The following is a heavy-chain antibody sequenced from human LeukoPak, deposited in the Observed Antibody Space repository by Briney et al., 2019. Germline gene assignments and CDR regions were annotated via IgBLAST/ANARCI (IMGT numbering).Heavy chain of an antibody. D-gene: IGHD2-15*01. V-gene: IGHV3-9*01. CDR2: ISWNSGSI. Sequence: GGSLRLSCAASGFTIDDNAMHWVRHAPGKGLEWVSGISWNSGSIGYADSVKGRFTISRDNAKNSLYLQMNSLRAEDTALYYCAKDSSGGPYYYYGMDVWGQGTLVTVSS. J-gene: IGHJ6*02. CDR1: GFTIDDNA. CDR3: AKDSSGGPYYYYGMDV.